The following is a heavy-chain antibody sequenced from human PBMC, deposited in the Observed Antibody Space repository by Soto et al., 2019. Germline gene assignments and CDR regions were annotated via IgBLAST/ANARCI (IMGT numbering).Heavy chain of an antibody. D-gene: IGHD3-10*01. J-gene: IGHJ6*03. V-gene: IGHV1-69*01. CDR3: ARDGAFGELNYYYYMDV. CDR1: GGTFSSYA. CDR2: IIPIFGTA. Sequence: QVQLVQSGAEVKKPGSSVKVSCKASGGTFSSYAISWVRQAPGQGLEWMGGIIPIFGTANYAQKFQGRVTITADEATSTADMELSSLRSEDTAVYYCARDGAFGELNYYYYMDVWGKGTTVTVSS.